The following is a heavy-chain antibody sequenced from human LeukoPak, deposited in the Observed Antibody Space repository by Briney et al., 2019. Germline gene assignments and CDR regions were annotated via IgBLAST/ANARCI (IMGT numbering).Heavy chain of an antibody. Sequence: ASEKVSCKASGYTFTGYYMHWVRQAPGQGLEWMGGINPNSGGTNYAQKFQGRVTMTRDTSISTAYMELSRLRSDDTAAYYCARVTVVVAATATDFDYWGQGTLVTVSS. D-gene: IGHD2-15*01. CDR1: GYTFTGYY. CDR2: INPNSGGT. V-gene: IGHV1-2*02. J-gene: IGHJ4*02. CDR3: ARVTVVVAATATDFDY.